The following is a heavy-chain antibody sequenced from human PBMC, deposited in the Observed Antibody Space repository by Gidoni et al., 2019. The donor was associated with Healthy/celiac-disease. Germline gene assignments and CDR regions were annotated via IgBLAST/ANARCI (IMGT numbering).Heavy chain of an antibody. CDR2: INSDGSST. CDR3: ARGYCTNGVCSRPYFDY. J-gene: IGHJ4*02. V-gene: IGHV3-74*01. D-gene: IGHD2-8*01. CDR1: GFTFSSYW. Sequence: EVQLVESGGGLVQPGGSLRLSCAASGFTFSSYWMHWVRQAPGKGLVWVSRINSDGSSTSYADSVKGRFTISRDNAKNTLYLQMNSLRAEDTAVYYCARGYCTNGVCSRPYFDYWGQGTLVTVSS.